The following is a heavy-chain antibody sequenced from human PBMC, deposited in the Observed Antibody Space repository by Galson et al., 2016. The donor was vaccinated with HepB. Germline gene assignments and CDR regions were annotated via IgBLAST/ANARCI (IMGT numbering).Heavy chain of an antibody. J-gene: IGHJ4*02. CDR1: GFTFSSYN. V-gene: IGHV3-48*01. Sequence: SLRLSCAASGFTFSSYNMNWVRRAPGKGQEWVSCISSSTSSTTYYADSVKGRFTISRDNAKNSLYLQMNSLRAEDTAVYYCARERQISHWGQGTLVTVSS. D-gene: IGHD1-1*01. CDR2: ISSSTSSTT. CDR3: ARERQISH.